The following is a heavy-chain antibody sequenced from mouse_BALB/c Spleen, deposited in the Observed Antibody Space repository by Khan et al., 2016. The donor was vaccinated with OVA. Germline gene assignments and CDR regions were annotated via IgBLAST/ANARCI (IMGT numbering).Heavy chain of an antibody. CDR2: INPSTDYT. Sequence: QVRLQQSGAELAKPGASVKMSCKASGYTFTSYWMHWVKQRPGQGLEWIGYINPSTDYTEYNEKFKDKATLTADKSSSTAYMQLSSLTSEDSAVYYCANHGSSSAWFTYWGQGTLVAVSA. CDR3: ANHGSSSAWFTY. D-gene: IGHD1-1*01. CDR1: GYTFTSYW. V-gene: IGHV1-7*01. J-gene: IGHJ3*01.